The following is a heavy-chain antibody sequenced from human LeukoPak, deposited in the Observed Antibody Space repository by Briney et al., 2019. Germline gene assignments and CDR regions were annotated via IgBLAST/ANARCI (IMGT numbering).Heavy chain of an antibody. Sequence: PSATLSLTCTVSGGSISSYYWSWIRLPPGKGLEWIGYIYYTGATYYNPSLKSRVTISLDMSKNQFSLKLSSVTAADAAVYYCARAGYSYGTGYYFDYWGQGALVTVSS. CDR3: ARAGYSYGTGYYFDY. CDR1: GGSISSYY. CDR2: IYYTGAT. J-gene: IGHJ4*02. V-gene: IGHV4-59*01. D-gene: IGHD5-18*01.